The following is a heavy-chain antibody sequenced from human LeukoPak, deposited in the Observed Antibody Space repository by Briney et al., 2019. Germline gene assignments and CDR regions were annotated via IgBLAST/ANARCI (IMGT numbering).Heavy chain of an antibody. CDR2: INPSGGST. V-gene: IGHV1-46*01. D-gene: IGHD6-19*01. CDR1: GYTFTSYY. CDR3: ATDTPGGSGWYFDY. J-gene: IGHJ4*02. Sequence: ASVKVSCKASGYTFTSYYMHWVRQAPGQGLEWMGIINPSGGSTSYAQKFQGRVTMTEDTSTDTAYMELSSLRSEDTAVYYCATDTPGGSGWYFDYWGQGTLVTVSS.